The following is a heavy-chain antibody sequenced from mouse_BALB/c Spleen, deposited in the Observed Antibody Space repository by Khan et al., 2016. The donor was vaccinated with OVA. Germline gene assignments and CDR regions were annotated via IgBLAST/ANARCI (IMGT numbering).Heavy chain of an antibody. CDR3: TRRGQDFFDY. CDR2: IYPSDSYT. CDR1: GYTFTSYW. V-gene: IGHV1-69*02. J-gene: IGHJ2*01. D-gene: IGHD6-1*01. Sequence: QVQLKQSGAELVRPGASVMLSCKASGYTFTSYWINWVKQRPGQGLEWIGNIYPSDSYTNYNQEFKGKATLTEDKSSSTAYMQLSSPTSEDSAVYYCTRRGQDFFDYWGQGTTLTVSS.